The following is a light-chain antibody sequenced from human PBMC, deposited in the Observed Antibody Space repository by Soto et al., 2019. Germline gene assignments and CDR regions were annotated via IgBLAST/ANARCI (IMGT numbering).Light chain of an antibody. CDR1: QSVTSN. CDR3: QQYNNWRPYT. V-gene: IGKV3-15*01. Sequence: EIEMTQSPATLSVSAGERVTLSCRASQSVTSNLDWYQQKPGKAPRLLIYGASTRATGIPARFSGSGSGTEVTLPISSLQSEDFSVYYCQQYNNWRPYTFGGGTKVEIK. CDR2: GAS. J-gene: IGKJ4*01.